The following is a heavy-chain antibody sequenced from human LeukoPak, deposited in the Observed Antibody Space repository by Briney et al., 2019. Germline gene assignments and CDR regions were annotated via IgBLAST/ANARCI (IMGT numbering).Heavy chain of an antibody. CDR3: ASSRVYGSHDH. J-gene: IGHJ4*02. D-gene: IGHD3-10*01. CDR2: ISGDGKST. Sequence: SGGSLRLSCTASGFTFSSYPMYWVRQAPGKGLEWVSAISGDGKSTYYAESMKGRFTLSRDNSKDTLYLQMNSLRAEDTAVYYCASSRVYGSHDHWGQGTLVTVSS. CDR1: GFTFSSYP. V-gene: IGHV3-23*01.